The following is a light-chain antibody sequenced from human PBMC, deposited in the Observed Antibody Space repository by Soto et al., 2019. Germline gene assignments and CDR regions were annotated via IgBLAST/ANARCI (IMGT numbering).Light chain of an antibody. J-gene: IGLJ1*01. CDR1: SSDVGGYNY. V-gene: IGLV2-14*01. CDR3: SSYTSSIPYV. CDR2: EVS. Sequence: QSALTQPASVSGSPGQSITISCTGTSSDVGGYNYVSWYQQHPGKAPKLMIYEVSNRPSGVSNRFSGSKSGNTASLTISGLQAEDEADYYCSSYTSSIPYVFGTRTKLTVL.